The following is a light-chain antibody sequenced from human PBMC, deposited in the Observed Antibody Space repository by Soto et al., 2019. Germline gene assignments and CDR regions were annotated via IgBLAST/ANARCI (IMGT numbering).Light chain of an antibody. Sequence: EIVLTQSPATLSLSPGERATLSCRASQSVSSYLAGYQQKPGQAPRLLIYDATNRATGIPARFSGSRSGTAFTLTISSLEPEDFAVYYCQQSSNWPPLTFGGGTKVEIK. CDR2: DAT. CDR1: QSVSSY. CDR3: QQSSNWPPLT. J-gene: IGKJ4*01. V-gene: IGKV3-11*01.